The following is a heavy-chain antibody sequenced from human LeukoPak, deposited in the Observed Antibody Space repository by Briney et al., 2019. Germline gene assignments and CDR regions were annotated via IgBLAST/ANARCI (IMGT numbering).Heavy chain of an antibody. Sequence: GGSLRLSCAASGLTVSSNYMSWVRQAPGKGLEWVAVIWYDGRNKYYVDSVKGRFTISRDNSKNTVYLQMNSLRAEDTAVYYCARSYGMDVWGQGTTVTVSS. CDR2: IWYDGRNK. J-gene: IGHJ6*02. CDR3: ARSYGMDV. CDR1: GLTVSSNY. V-gene: IGHV3-33*08.